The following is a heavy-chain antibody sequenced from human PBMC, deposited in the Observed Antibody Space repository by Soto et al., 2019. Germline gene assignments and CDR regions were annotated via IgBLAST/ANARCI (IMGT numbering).Heavy chain of an antibody. CDR1: GGSISSGGYY. CDR2: IYYSGST. V-gene: IGHV4-31*03. D-gene: IGHD3-3*01. J-gene: IGHJ5*02. Sequence: PSETLSLTCTVSGGSISSGGYYWSWIRQHPGKGLEWIGYIYYSGSTYYNPSLKSRVTISVDTSKNQFSLKLSSVTAADTAVYYCARCWGDGDYDFWSGYRDNWFDPWGQGTLVTVSS. CDR3: ARCWGDGDYDFWSGYRDNWFDP.